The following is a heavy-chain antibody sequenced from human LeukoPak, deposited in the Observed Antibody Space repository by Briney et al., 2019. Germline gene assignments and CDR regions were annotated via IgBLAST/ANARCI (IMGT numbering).Heavy chain of an antibody. Sequence: RGESLKISCKSSGYTFSTYWIGWVRQMPGKALEWMGIIYPGDSDARYGPSFQGQVIFSVDKSISTAYLQWSSLKASDTAMYYCARRTTGGVDFWGQGTLVTVSS. CDR1: GYTFSTYW. D-gene: IGHD4-17*01. CDR3: ARRTTGGVDF. J-gene: IGHJ4*02. CDR2: IYPGDSDA. V-gene: IGHV5-51*01.